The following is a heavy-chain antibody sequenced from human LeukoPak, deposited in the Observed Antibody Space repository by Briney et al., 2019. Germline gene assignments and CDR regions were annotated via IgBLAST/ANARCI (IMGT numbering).Heavy chain of an antibody. J-gene: IGHJ3*02. CDR2: ISGSGGST. D-gene: IGHD2-2*01. CDR1: GFTFSSYG. Sequence: GGSRRLSCAASGFTFSSYGMTWVRQAPGKGLEWVSGISGSGGSTYYADSVKGRFTISRDNSKNTLYLQMNSLRAEDTAVYYCAKGVPAATDAFDIWGLGTMVTISS. V-gene: IGHV3-23*01. CDR3: AKGVPAATDAFDI.